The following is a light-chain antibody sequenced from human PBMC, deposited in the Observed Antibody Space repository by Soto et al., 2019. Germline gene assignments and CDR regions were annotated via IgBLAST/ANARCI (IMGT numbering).Light chain of an antibody. J-gene: IGKJ1*01. Sequence: EIVMTQSPATLSLSPGERATLYCRASQSVSSNLAWYQQKPGQAPRLLIDDASTRATGIPARFSGSVSGTEFTLTISSLQSEDFAVYYCQQYNNWPRTFGQGTKVEIK. CDR3: QQYNNWPRT. CDR1: QSVSSN. V-gene: IGKV3D-15*01. CDR2: DAS.